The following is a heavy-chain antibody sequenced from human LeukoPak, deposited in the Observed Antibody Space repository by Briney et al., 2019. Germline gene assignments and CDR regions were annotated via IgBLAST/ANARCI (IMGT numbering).Heavy chain of an antibody. V-gene: IGHV3-30*04. J-gene: IGHJ4*02. CDR1: GFTFSSYA. CDR2: ISYDGSNK. CDR3: ARDYAATILDY. Sequence: PGGSLRLSCAASGFTFSSYAVHWVRQAPGKGLEWVAVISYDGSNKYYADSVKGRFTISRDNSKNTLYLQMNSLRAEDTAVYYCARDYAATILDYWGQGTLVTVSS. D-gene: IGHD5-24*01.